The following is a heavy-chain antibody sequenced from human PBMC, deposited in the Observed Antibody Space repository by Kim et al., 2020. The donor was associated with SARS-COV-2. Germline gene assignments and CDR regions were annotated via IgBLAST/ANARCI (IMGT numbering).Heavy chain of an antibody. CDR2: IWFDGSNK. V-gene: IGHV3-33*01. Sequence: GGSLRLSCAASGFTFSNFAMHWVRQAPGKGLEWVAIIWFDGSNKYYADSVKGRFTISRDNSKNTLYLQMNSLRAEDTAKYYCAREAYCSGTSCFIDYWAQGTLVTVSS. CDR3: AREAYCSGTSCFIDY. CDR1: GFTFSNFA. D-gene: IGHD2-15*01. J-gene: IGHJ4*02.